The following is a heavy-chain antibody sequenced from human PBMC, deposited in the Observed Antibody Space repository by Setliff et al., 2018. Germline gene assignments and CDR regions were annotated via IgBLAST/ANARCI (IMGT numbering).Heavy chain of an antibody. V-gene: IGHV1-69*05. D-gene: IGHD2-15*01. CDR2: IIPMFGTP. CDR1: GDSFNSYA. CDR3: ARSPAVLGIVYLDP. J-gene: IGHJ5*02. Sequence: SVKVSCKASGDSFNSYAISWVRQAPGQGLEWMGGIIPMFGTPAYAQKFQDRVTITTDESTSTAYMELDSLRSEDTAVYYCARSPAVLGIVYLDPWGQGTLVTVSS.